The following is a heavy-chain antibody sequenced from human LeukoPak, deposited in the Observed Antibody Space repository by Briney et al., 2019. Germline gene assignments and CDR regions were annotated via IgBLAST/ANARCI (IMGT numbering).Heavy chain of an antibody. CDR1: GGSFSGYY. CDR3: ARSSVPYYYYNYSMDV. V-gene: IGHV4-34*01. J-gene: IGHJ6*03. D-gene: IGHD3-22*01. Sequence: SETLSLTCAVYGGSFSGYYWSWIRQPPGKGLEWIGEINHSGSTNYNPSLKSRVTISVDTSKNHFSLKLSSVTAADTAVYYCARSSVPYYYYNYSMDVWGNGTTVTVSS. CDR2: INHSGST.